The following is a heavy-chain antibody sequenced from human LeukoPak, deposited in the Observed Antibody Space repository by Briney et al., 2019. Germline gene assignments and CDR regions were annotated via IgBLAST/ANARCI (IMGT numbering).Heavy chain of an antibody. CDR2: IDPSDSYT. V-gene: IGHV5-10-1*01. CDR3: ARLGSGWSFDY. J-gene: IGHJ4*02. Sequence: GESLQISCKGSGYSFTSYRINWVRQMPGKGLEWMGTIDPSDSYTNYSPSLQGHVTMSTDKSISTAYLQWGSLKASDTAIYYCARLGSGWSFDYWGQGALVTVSS. CDR1: GYSFTSYR. D-gene: IGHD6-19*01.